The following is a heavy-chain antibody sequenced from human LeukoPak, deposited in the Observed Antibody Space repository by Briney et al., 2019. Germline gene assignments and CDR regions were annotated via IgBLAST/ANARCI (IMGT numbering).Heavy chain of an antibody. CDR2: INPNSGGT. V-gene: IGHV1-2*02. CDR3: ARDHLPHGSGSYYLV. J-gene: IGHJ4*02. D-gene: IGHD3-10*01. CDR1: GYTFTGYY. Sequence: ASVKVSCKASGYTFTGYYMHWVRQAPGQGLEWMGWINPNSGGTNYAQKFQGRVTMTRDTSISTAYMELSRLRSDDTAVYYCARDHLPHGSGSYYLVWGQGTLVTVSS.